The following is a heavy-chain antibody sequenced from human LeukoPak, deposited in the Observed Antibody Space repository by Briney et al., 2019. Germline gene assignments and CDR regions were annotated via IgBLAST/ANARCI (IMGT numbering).Heavy chain of an antibody. J-gene: IGHJ3*02. V-gene: IGHV1-18*01. D-gene: IGHD3-9*01. CDR2: ISAYNGNT. CDR3: AGTYYDILTGYSDVAFDI. Sequence: ASVKVSCKASGYTFTSYGISWVRQAPGQGLEWMGWISAYNGNTNYAQKLQGRVTMTTDTSTSTAYMELRSLRSDDTAVYYCAGTYYDILTGYSDVAFDIWGQGTMVTVSS. CDR1: GYTFTSYG.